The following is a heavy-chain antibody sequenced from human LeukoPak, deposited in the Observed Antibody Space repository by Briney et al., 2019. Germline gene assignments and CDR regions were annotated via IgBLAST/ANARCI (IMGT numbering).Heavy chain of an antibody. CDR2: IYPDDSDT. V-gene: IGHV5-51*01. CDR3: ARSRRRHHPIVDY. Sequence: GESLKISCKHSEYSFPNYCIGWVRQMPGKGLEWMGIIYPDDSDTRYSPSFQGQVTISADKSISTAYLQWSSLKASDSAMYYCARSRRRHHPIVDYWGQGTLVTVSS. J-gene: IGHJ4*02. CDR1: EYSFPNYC. D-gene: IGHD2-15*01.